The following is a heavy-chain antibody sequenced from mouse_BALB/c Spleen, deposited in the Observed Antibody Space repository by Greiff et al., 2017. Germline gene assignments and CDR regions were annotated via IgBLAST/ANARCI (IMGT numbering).Heavy chain of an antibody. J-gene: IGHJ4*01. CDR3: ARVDYGGSDYAMDY. CDR1: GFSLTSYG. CDR2: IWAGGST. V-gene: IGHV2-9*02. Sequence: VHLVESGPGLVAPSQSLSITCTVSGFSLTSYGVHWVRQPPGKGLEWLGVIWAGGSTNYNSALMSRLSISKDNSKSQVFLKMNSLQTDDTAMYYCARVDYGGSDYAMDYWGQGTSVTVSS. D-gene: IGHD1-1*01.